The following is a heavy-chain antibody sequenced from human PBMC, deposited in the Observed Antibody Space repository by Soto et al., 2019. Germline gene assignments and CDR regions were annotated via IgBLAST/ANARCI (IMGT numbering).Heavy chain of an antibody. V-gene: IGHV3-7*01. Sequence: GGSLRLSCAASGFTFRSYWMSWVRQAPGKGLEWVANIKQDGSEKYYVDSVKGRFTISRDNAKNSLYLQMNSLRAEDTAVYDCATGWNYFDYWGQGTLVTVSS. CDR2: IKQDGSEK. CDR3: ATGWNYFDY. CDR1: GFTFRSYW. D-gene: IGHD6-19*01. J-gene: IGHJ4*02.